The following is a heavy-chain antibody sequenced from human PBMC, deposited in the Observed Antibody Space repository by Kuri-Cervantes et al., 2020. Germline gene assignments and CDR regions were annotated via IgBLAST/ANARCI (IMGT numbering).Heavy chain of an antibody. J-gene: IGHJ4*02. CDR3: ATLPFISGWTYPGFDF. V-gene: IGHV3-21*03. D-gene: IGHD6-25*01. Sequence: GGSLRLSCAASGFTFSSYAMHWVRQAPGKGLEWVSSISSSSSYIYYADSVKGRFTIPRDDSKKMLFLDMNSLETEDTAVYHCATLPFISGWTYPGFDFWGQGTLVTVSS. CDR2: ISSSSSYI. CDR1: GFTFSSYA.